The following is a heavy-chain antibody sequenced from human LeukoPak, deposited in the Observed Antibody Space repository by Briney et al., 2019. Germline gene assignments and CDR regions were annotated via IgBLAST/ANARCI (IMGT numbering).Heavy chain of an antibody. V-gene: IGHV4-4*07. CDR1: GGSISSYY. Sequence: SETLSLTCSVSGGSISSYYWSWIRQPAGKGLEWIGRIYTSGSTNYNPSLKSRVTMSVDTSKNQFSLKLNSVTAAGTAVYYCARGRYYDSSGSNWFDPWGQGTLVTVSS. D-gene: IGHD3-22*01. CDR3: ARGRYYDSSGSNWFDP. CDR2: IYTSGST. J-gene: IGHJ5*02.